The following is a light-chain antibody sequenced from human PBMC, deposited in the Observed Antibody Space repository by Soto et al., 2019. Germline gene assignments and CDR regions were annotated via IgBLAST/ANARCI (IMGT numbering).Light chain of an antibody. CDR3: QQYAGSPPELT. J-gene: IGKJ4*01. CDR2: GAS. Sequence: EIVLTQSPGTLSLSPGERATLSCRASQSVSSSYLAWYQQKPGQAPRLLIYGASSRATGIPDRFSGSGSGTDFTLTISRLEPEDFAVYYCQQYAGSPPELTFGGGTKVEIK. V-gene: IGKV3-20*01. CDR1: QSVSSSY.